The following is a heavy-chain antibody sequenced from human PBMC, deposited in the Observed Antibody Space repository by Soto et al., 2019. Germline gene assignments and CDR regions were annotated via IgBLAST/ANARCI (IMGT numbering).Heavy chain of an antibody. D-gene: IGHD6-19*01. Sequence: QITLKESGPTLVKPTQTLTLTCTFSGFSLSTSGEGVGWIRQPPGKALEWLALIYWDDDKRYSPSLKSRLTITKDPSKKQVVLTMSSMDPVDTATYYCARARGGALAGRLFDFWGQGTLVTVSS. CDR3: ARARGGALAGRLFDF. V-gene: IGHV2-5*02. CDR1: GFSLSTSGEG. CDR2: IYWDDDK. J-gene: IGHJ4*02.